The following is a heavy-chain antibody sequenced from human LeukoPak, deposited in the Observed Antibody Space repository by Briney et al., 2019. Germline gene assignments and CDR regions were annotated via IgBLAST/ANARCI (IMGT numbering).Heavy chain of an antibody. CDR3: ASRYCSGGSCYLDY. D-gene: IGHD2-15*01. CDR1: GFTFSSYA. Sequence: GGSLRLSCAASGFTFSSYAMSWVRQAPGKGLEWVSAISGSGGSTYYADSVKGRFTISRDNSKNTLYLQMNSLRAEDTAVYYCASRYCSGGSCYLDYWGQGALVTVSS. CDR2: ISGSGGST. J-gene: IGHJ4*02. V-gene: IGHV3-23*01.